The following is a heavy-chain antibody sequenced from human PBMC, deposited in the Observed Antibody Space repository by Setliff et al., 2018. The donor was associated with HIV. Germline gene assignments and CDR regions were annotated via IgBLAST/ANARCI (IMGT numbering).Heavy chain of an antibody. CDR1: GGSFSKYL. V-gene: IGHV1-69*10. J-gene: IGHJ4*02. CDR2: IIPFLGVR. Sequence: SVKVSCKTSGGSFSKYLFTWVRQAPGQGLEWMGGIIPFLGVRDYAQKFQGRVTITADESTRTGYMELRSLGASDTAMYYCARAEDTVLKMYVVTPPYLDYWGQGTLVTVSS. CDR3: ARAEDTVLKMYVVTPPYLDY. D-gene: IGHD2-8*01.